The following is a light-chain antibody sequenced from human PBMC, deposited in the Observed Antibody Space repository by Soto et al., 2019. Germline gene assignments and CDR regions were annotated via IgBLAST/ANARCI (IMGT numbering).Light chain of an antibody. CDR3: QQYGSSPPLT. CDR2: DVF. CDR1: QSVSSSY. V-gene: IGKV3-20*01. Sequence: EIVMTQSPATLSVSPGERSTLSCRASQSVSSSYLAWYQQKPGQAPRLLIYDVFTRATGIPDRFSGSGSGTDFTLTISRLEPEDFAVYYCQQYGSSPPLTFGGGTKVDIK. J-gene: IGKJ4*01.